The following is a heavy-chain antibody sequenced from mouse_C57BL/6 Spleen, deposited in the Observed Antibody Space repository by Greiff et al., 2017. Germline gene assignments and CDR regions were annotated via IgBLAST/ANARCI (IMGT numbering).Heavy chain of an antibody. V-gene: IGHV1-82*01. D-gene: IGHD1-1*01. Sequence: QVHVKQSGPELVKPGASVKISCKASGYAFSSSWMNWVKQRPGKGLEWIGRIYPGDGDTNYNGKFKGKATLTADKSSSTAYMQLSSLTSEDSAVYFCASDTTVQGYWGQGTTLTVSS. CDR3: ASDTTVQGY. CDR1: GYAFSSSW. CDR2: IYPGDGDT. J-gene: IGHJ2*01.